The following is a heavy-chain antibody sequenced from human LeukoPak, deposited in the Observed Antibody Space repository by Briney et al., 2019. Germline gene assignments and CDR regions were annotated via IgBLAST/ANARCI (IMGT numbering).Heavy chain of an antibody. J-gene: IGHJ4*02. Sequence: GASLRLSCAASGFTFSSYAMSWVRQAPGKGLEWVSAISGSGGSTYYADSVKGRFTISRDNSKNTLYLQMNSLRAEDTAVYYCAKDPRIIALAGNYFDYWGQGTLVTVSS. CDR3: AKDPRIIALAGNYFDY. D-gene: IGHD6-19*01. CDR1: GFTFSSYA. CDR2: ISGSGGST. V-gene: IGHV3-23*01.